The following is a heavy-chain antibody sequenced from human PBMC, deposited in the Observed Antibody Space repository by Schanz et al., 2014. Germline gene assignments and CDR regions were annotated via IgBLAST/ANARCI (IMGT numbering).Heavy chain of an antibody. CDR3: AKQIHYDILTVTRN. D-gene: IGHD3-9*01. J-gene: IGHJ4*02. V-gene: IGHV3-23*01. Sequence: EVQLLESGGGLVQPGGPLRLSCAASGLTFSSYARSWVRQAPGKGLEWVSALSGSGGSTYYADSVKGRFTISRDNSKNTLYLQMNSLRAEDTAVYYCAKQIHYDILTVTRNWGQGTLVTVSS. CDR1: GLTFSSYA. CDR2: LSGSGGST.